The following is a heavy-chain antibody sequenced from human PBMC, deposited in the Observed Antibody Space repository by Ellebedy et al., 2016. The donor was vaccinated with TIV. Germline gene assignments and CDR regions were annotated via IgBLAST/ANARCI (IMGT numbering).Heavy chain of an antibody. Sequence: GESLKISXAGSGFTLSDYWMTWVRQAPGKGLEWLANIKNDGTEKFYVDSMKGRFTISRDNAKNSLYLHMNSLRAEDTAVYYCSTSLDYWGQGVLVTVSS. J-gene: IGHJ4*02. CDR2: IKNDGTEK. CDR3: STSLDY. V-gene: IGHV3-7*01. CDR1: GFTLSDYW.